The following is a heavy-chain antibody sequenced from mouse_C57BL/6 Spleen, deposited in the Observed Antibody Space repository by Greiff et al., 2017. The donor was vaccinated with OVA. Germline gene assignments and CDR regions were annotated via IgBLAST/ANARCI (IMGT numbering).Heavy chain of an antibody. Sequence: VQLQQSGPELVKPGASVKISCKASGYAFSSSWMNWVKQRPGKGLEWIGRIYPGDGDTNYNGKFKGKATLTADKSSSTAYMQLSSLTSEDSAVYFCARGFNWVFDYWGQGTTLTVSS. CDR2: IYPGDGDT. J-gene: IGHJ2*01. CDR1: GYAFSSSW. D-gene: IGHD4-1*02. CDR3: ARGFNWVFDY. V-gene: IGHV1-82*01.